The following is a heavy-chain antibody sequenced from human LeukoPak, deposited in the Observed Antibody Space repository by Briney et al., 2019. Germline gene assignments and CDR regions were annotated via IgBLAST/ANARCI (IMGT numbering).Heavy chain of an antibody. CDR3: ARASSGWYYYYYYMDV. D-gene: IGHD6-19*01. J-gene: IGHJ6*03. CDR1: GGSFSGYY. Sequence: SETLSLTCAVYGGSFSGYYWSWIRQPPGKGLEWIGEINHSGSTNYSPSLKSRVTISVDTSKNQFSLKLSSVTAADTAVYYCARASSGWYYYYYYMDVWGKGTTVTVSS. CDR2: INHSGST. V-gene: IGHV4-34*01.